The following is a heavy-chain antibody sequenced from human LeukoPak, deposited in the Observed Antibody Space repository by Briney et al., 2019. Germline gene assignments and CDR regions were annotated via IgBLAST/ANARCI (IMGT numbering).Heavy chain of an antibody. CDR2: IKSKTDGGTT. CDR3: TRIFRTAHFDY. CDR1: GFTFTNAW. Sequence: GGSLRLSCAASGFTFTNAWMNWVRQAPGKGLEWVGRIKSKTDGGTTDYAAPVKGRFTISRDDSENTLYLQVNSLKTEDTAVYYCTRIFRTAHFDYWGQGTPVTVSS. J-gene: IGHJ4*02. V-gene: IGHV3-15*07. D-gene: IGHD2/OR15-2a*01.